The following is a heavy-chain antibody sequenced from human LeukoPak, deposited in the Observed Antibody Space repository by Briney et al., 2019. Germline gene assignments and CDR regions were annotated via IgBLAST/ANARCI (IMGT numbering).Heavy chain of an antibody. CDR3: ARRPTYYDFWTTNSGVGAFDI. Sequence: PGGSLRLSCAASGFTFSSYWMSWVRQAPGKGLEWVANIKQDGSEKYYVDSVKGRFTISRDNAKNSLYLQMNSLRAEDTAVYYCARRPTYYDFWTTNSGVGAFDIWGQGTMVTVSS. J-gene: IGHJ3*02. CDR1: GFTFSSYW. CDR2: IKQDGSEK. V-gene: IGHV3-7*01. D-gene: IGHD3-3*01.